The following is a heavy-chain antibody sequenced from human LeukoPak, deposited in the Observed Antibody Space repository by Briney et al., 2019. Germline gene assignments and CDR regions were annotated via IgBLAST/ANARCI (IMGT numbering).Heavy chain of an antibody. CDR1: GGTFSSYP. CDR3: ARDLLPMTKAGVVND. CDR2: VLPIFGIT. V-gene: IGHV1-69*13. Sequence: GASVKVSCKASGGTFSSYPFTWVRQAPGQGLEWMGGVLPIFGITNYAQRFQGRVTITADESRSTAYMELSSLTSDDTAVYYCARDLLPMTKAGVVNDWGQGSLVIVSA. J-gene: IGHJ4*02. D-gene: IGHD3-3*01.